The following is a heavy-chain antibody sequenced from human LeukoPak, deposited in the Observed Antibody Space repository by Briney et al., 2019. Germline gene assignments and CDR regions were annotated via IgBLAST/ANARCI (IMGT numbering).Heavy chain of an antibody. CDR1: GGSISSSNYL. D-gene: IGHD4-23*01. J-gene: IGHJ4*02. CDR2: IYYTGTT. Sequence: SETLSLTCTVSGGSISSSNYLWGWIRQPPGKGLEWIGIIYYTGTTYYYSPSLKSRVTISVDTSKNQFSLRVSSVTAADTAVYYCARLSNYGASSANFDSWGQGTLVTVSS. V-gene: IGHV4-39*01. CDR3: ARLSNYGASSANFDS.